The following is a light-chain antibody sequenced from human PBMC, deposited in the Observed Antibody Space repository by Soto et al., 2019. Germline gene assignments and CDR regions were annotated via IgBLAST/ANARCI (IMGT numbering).Light chain of an antibody. CDR2: GNS. V-gene: IGLV1-40*01. J-gene: IGLJ2*01. CDR1: SSYIGAGYD. Sequence: QSVLTQPPSVSGAPGQRVTISCTGSSSYIGAGYDVHWYQQFPGTAPKLLISGNSNRPSGVPDRFSGSKSGTSASLAITGLQAEDEADYYCQSYDSSLSGWVFGGGTKLTVL. CDR3: QSYDSSLSGWV.